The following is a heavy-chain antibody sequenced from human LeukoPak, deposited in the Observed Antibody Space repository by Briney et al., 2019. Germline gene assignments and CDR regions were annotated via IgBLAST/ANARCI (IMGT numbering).Heavy chain of an antibody. V-gene: IGHV1-69*01. Sequence: ASVKVSCKASGGTFSSYAISWVRQAPGQGLEWMGGIIPIFGTANYAQKFQGRVTITADESTSTAYMELSSLRSEDTAVYYCATPSYGSGSYLAYYYYYYMDVWAKGPRSPSP. D-gene: IGHD3-10*01. CDR2: IIPIFGTA. J-gene: IGHJ6*03. CDR3: ATPSYGSGSYLAYYYYYYMDV. CDR1: GGTFSSYA.